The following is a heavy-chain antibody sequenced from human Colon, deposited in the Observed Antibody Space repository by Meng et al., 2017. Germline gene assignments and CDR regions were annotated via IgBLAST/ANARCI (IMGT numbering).Heavy chain of an antibody. J-gene: IGHJ4*02. V-gene: IGHV4-34*01. D-gene: IGHD3-16*01. CDR2: INHSGST. CDR1: GGSFSGYY. CDR3: ARSLGYYDYVWGSYPPGY. Sequence: QVQLPQWGPGLLQPSETLSPTCAVYGGSFSGYYWSWIRQPPGKGLEWIGEINHSGSTNYNPSLKSRVTISVDTSKNQFSLKLSSVTAADTAVYYCARSLGYYDYVWGSYPPGYWGQGTLVTVSS.